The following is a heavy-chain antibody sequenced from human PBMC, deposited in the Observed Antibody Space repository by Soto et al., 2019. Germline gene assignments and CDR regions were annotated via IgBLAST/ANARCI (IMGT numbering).Heavy chain of an antibody. CDR2: ISGSSDYI. V-gene: IGHV3-21*01. Sequence: GGSLRLSCAASGFRFSTYSMNWVRQAPGKGLEWVPSISGSSDYIYYADSVKGRFTISRDNAKNSLYLQMNSLRAEDTAVYYCARDYDYYDSSGYHPYYFEYWGQGTLVTVSS. J-gene: IGHJ4*02. CDR3: ARDYDYYDSSGYHPYYFEY. CDR1: GFRFSTYS. D-gene: IGHD3-22*01.